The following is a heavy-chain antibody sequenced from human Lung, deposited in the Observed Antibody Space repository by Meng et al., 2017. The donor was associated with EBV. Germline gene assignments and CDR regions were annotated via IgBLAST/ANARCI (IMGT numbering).Heavy chain of an antibody. D-gene: IGHD6-19*01. CDR1: GGLLRIYH. J-gene: IGHJ4*02. CDR3: ARLYGGGWFL. CDR2: IYRRRST. V-gene: IGHV4-34*01. Sequence: ERLERGGAGLLRPWEPLDHTCGGWGGLLRIYHWRETREPPGKGLEYIGKIYRRRSTNYPPSLEWRLTVSMDASKTLFSQNLSSVTPADTSVYFCARLYGGGWFLWGRGTLVTVSS.